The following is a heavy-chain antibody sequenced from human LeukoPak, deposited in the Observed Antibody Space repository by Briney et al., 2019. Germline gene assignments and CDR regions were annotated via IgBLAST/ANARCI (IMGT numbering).Heavy chain of an antibody. CDR3: ARDLYSSSWYPPYYYYGMDV. CDR2: INPNSGGT. J-gene: IGHJ6*02. Sequence: ASVKVSCKASGGTFSSYAISWVRQAPGQGLEWMGWINPNSGGTNYAQKFQGRVTMTRDTSISTAYMELSRLRSDDTAVYYCARDLYSSSWYPPYYYYGMDVWGQGTTVTVSS. CDR1: GGTFSSYA. D-gene: IGHD6-13*01. V-gene: IGHV1-2*02.